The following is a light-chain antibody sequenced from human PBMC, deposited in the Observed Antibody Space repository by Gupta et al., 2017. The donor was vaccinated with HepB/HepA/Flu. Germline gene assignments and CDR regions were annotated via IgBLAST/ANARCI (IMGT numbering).Light chain of an antibody. CDR1: SSNIGAGYD. Sequence: QSVLTQPPSVSGAPGQRVTIPCTGSSSNIGAGYDVHWYQQLPGTAPKLLIYGNSSRRSGVPDRFSGSKSGTSASLAITGLQAEDEADYYCQSYDSSLSGSVFGGGTKLTVL. CDR3: QSYDSSLSGSV. J-gene: IGLJ2*01. V-gene: IGLV1-40*01. CDR2: GNS.